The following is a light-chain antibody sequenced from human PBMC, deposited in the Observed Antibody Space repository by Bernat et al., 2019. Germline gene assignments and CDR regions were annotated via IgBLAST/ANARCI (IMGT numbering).Light chain of an antibody. J-gene: IGLJ3*02. CDR1: NSNIGNHY. CDR3: AVWDDSLSGWV. CDR2: TNN. Sequence: QSVLTQPPSASGTPGQRVTISCSGSNSNIGNHYVYWYQQLPGMAPKVLIYTNNHRPSGVPDRFSGSKSGTSASLAISGLRSGDEADYYCAVWDDSLSGWVFGGGTKLTVL. V-gene: IGLV1-47*02.